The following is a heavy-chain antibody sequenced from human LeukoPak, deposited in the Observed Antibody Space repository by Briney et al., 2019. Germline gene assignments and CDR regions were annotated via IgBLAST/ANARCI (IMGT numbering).Heavy chain of an antibody. J-gene: IGHJ4*02. V-gene: IGHV3-11*01. CDR3: ARDESRRDGYKGNY. D-gene: IGHD5-12*01. Sequence: PGGSLRLSCAASGFTFSDYSMIWIRQAPGKGLDWVSYISSSGSTKYYADSVRGRFTIFRDNAKNSLYLQMDSLRAEDTAVYYCARDESRRDGYKGNYWGQGTLGTVSS. CDR2: ISSSGSTK. CDR1: GFTFSDYS.